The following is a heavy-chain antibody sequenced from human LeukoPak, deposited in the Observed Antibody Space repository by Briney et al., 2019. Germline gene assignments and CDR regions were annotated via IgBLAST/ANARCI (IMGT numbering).Heavy chain of an antibody. D-gene: IGHD3-10*01. CDR3: ARHVGNSGSGSYLTYFDY. Sequence: SGTLSLTCAVSGASISRYYWSWIRQPPGQGLEWIGCIYYTGSTHYNPSLKSRVTIPVDTSKNQFSLKLSSVTAADTAVYYCARHVGNSGSGSYLTYFDYWGQGTLVTVSS. J-gene: IGHJ4*02. CDR2: IYYTGST. V-gene: IGHV4-59*08. CDR1: GASISRYY.